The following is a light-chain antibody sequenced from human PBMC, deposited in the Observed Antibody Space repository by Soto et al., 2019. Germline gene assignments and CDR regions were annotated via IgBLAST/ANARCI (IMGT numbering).Light chain of an antibody. CDR1: QSVSSSY. Sequence: EIVLTQSPGTLSLSPGERATLSCRASQSVSSSYLAWYQQKPGQAPRLLIYGASSRATHIPDRFSGSGSGTDFTLNISRLEREDFAVYYCQQYPGYTFGQGTKLEIK. CDR3: QQYPGYT. CDR2: GAS. V-gene: IGKV3-20*01. J-gene: IGKJ2*01.